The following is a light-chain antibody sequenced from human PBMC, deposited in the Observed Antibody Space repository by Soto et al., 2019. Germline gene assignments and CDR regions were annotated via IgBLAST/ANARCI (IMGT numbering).Light chain of an antibody. CDR1: QSLLHSNGYNY. V-gene: IGKV2-28*01. J-gene: IGKJ1*01. CDR2: LGS. CDR3: TKALQTRT. Sequence: EIVLTQSPLSLPVTPGEPASISCRSSQSLLHSNGYNYLDWYLQKPGQSPQLLIYLGSNRASGVPDRFSGSGSGTDFTLKISRVEAEDVGVYYCTKALQTRTFGQGTKVDIK.